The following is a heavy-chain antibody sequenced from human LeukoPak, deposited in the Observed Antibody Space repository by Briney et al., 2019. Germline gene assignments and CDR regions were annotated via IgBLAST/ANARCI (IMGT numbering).Heavy chain of an antibody. CDR2: INWNSDRI. CDR1: GFIFGDYG. CDR3: ARASYYYDTSGLGAFDV. V-gene: IGHV3-9*01. D-gene: IGHD3-22*01. J-gene: IGHJ3*01. Sequence: GRSLRLSCAASGFIFGDYGMYWVRQAPGKGLEWVSGINWNSDRIGYADSVKGRLTISRDNAKNSLYMQMNSVRAEDTALYYCARASYYYDTSGLGAFDVWGQGTTVVVSS.